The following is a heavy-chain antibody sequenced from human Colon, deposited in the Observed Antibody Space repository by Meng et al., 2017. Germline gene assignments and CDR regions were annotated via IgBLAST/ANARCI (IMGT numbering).Heavy chain of an antibody. V-gene: IGHV4-4*02. J-gene: IGHJ4*02. D-gene: IGHD4-23*01. CDR2: IDHRGSA. Sequence: QVRLQEAGPGLVKPSEPLSLACSVSGASVSVNSYWSWVRQPPGRGLEWIGQIDHRGSAYYRPSLNSRVTMSLDKSRNQFSLRLTSVTAADTAVYYCARHGGYYQDFWGQGTLVTVSS. CDR1: GASVSVNSY. CDR3: ARHGGYYQDF.